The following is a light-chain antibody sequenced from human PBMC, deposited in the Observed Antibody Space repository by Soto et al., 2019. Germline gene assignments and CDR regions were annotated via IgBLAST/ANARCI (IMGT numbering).Light chain of an antibody. CDR1: QDIGNY. J-gene: IGKJ4*01. V-gene: IGKV1-27*01. CDR2: AAS. Sequence: DIQMTQSPSSLSASVVDRVTVTCRASQDIGNYLAWYQQKPGKVPKPLIYAASILQSGVPSRFSGGGSGTDFTLTISSLQPEDVAAYYCQKYDSAPFTFGGGTK. CDR3: QKYDSAPFT.